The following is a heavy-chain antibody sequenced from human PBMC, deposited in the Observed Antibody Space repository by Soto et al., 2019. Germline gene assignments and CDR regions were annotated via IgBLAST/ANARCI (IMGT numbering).Heavy chain of an antibody. D-gene: IGHD6-19*01. CDR3: ARDRGSIAVAGTLDY. J-gene: IGHJ4*02. Sequence: GGSLRLSCAASGFTFSSYGMHWVRQAPGKGLEWVAVIWYDGSNKYYADSVKGRFTGSRDNSKNTLYLQMNSLSAEDTAVYYCARDRGSIAVAGTLDYWGQGTLVTVSS. CDR1: GFTFSSYG. CDR2: IWYDGSNK. V-gene: IGHV3-33*01.